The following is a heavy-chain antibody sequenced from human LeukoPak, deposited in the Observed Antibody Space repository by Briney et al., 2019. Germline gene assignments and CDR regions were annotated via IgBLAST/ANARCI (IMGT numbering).Heavy chain of an antibody. Sequence: GASVKVSCKASGYTFTGYYMHWVRQAPGQGLEWMGWINPNSGGTNYAQKFQGRVTMTRDTSISTAYMELSRLRSDDTAVYYCARGLGFGESHRLYCYYGMDVWGQGTTVTVSS. CDR3: ARGLGFGESHRLYCYYGMDV. J-gene: IGHJ6*02. CDR1: GYTFTGYY. CDR2: INPNSGGT. V-gene: IGHV1-2*02. D-gene: IGHD3-10*01.